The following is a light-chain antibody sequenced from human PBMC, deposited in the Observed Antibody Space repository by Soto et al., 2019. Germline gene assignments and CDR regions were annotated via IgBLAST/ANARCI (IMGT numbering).Light chain of an antibody. V-gene: IGLV2-14*01. CDR2: EVR. CDR1: SSDVGSYNY. Sequence: QSVLTQPASVSGSPGQSITISCTGTSSDVGSYNYVSWYQQHPGKAPKLMIYEVRDQPSGISSRFSGSKSGNTASLTISGPQTEDEADYYCSSYTSSSILFGTGTKVTVL. J-gene: IGLJ1*01. CDR3: SSYTSSSIL.